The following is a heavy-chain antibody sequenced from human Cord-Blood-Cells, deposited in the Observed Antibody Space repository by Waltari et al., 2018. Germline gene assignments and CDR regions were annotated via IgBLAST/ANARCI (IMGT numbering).Heavy chain of an antibody. Sequence: QLQLQESGPGLVKPSETLSLTCTVSGGSISSSSYYWGWIRQPQGKGLEWIGGIYFSGSTYYNPSLKSRVTISVDTSKNQFSLMLSSVTAADTAVYYCARLAGSSWYNFDYWGQGTLVTVSS. V-gene: IGHV4-39*01. J-gene: IGHJ4*02. CDR1: GGSISSSSYY. D-gene: IGHD6-13*01. CDR2: IYFSGST. CDR3: ARLAGSSWYNFDY.